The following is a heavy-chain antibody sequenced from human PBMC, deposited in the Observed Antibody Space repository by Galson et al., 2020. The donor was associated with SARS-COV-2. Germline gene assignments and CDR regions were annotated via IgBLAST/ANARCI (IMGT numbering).Heavy chain of an antibody. CDR1: GGSISSYY. V-gene: IGHV4-59*01. CDR3: AREDSSGWFNWFDP. D-gene: IGHD6-19*01. Sequence: ETSETLSLTCTVSGGSISSYYWSWIRQPPGKGLEWIGYIYYSGSTNYNPSLKSRVTITVDTSKNQFSLKLSSVTAADTAVYYCAREDSSGWFNWFDPWGQGTLVTVSS. CDR2: IYYSGST. J-gene: IGHJ5*02.